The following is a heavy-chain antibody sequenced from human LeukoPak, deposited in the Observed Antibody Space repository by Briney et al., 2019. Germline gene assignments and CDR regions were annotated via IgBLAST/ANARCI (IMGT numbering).Heavy chain of an antibody. J-gene: IGHJ2*01. CDR2: ISHSGST. Sequence: SETLSLTCAVYTGSFSDYYWSWIRQPPVMGLEWIGKISHSGSTNYNPSLKSRVSISVDTSKNQFSLKLSSLNAADTAVYYCARDAGYDILTGPGYFDLWGRGTLVTVSS. CDR1: TGSFSDYY. D-gene: IGHD3-9*01. CDR3: ARDAGYDILTGPGYFDL. V-gene: IGHV4-34*01.